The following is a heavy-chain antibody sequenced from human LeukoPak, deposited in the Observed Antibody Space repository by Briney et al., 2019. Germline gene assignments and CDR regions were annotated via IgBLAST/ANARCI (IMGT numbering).Heavy chain of an antibody. Sequence: GGSLRLSRAASGFTFSSYSMNWVRQAPGKGLKWVSSISSGSSYIYYADSVKGRFTISRDNAKNSLYLQMNSLTAEDTAVYYCARDGGIDYWGQGTLVTVSS. CDR3: ARDGGIDY. D-gene: IGHD3-10*01. CDR2: ISSGSSYI. J-gene: IGHJ4*02. CDR1: GFTFSSYS. V-gene: IGHV3-21*01.